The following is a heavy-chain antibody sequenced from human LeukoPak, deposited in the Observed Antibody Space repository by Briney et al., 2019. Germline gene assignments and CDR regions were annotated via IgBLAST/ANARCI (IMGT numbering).Heavy chain of an antibody. Sequence: ASETLSLTCTASGGSISSYYWSWIRQPPGKGLEWIGYIYYSGSTNYNPSLKSRVTISVDTSKNQFSLKVSSVTAAGTAVYYCARRTGYYDGFDYWGQGTLVTVST. CDR1: GGSISSYY. CDR3: ARRTGYYDGFDY. J-gene: IGHJ4*02. D-gene: IGHD3/OR15-3a*01. CDR2: IYYSGST. V-gene: IGHV4-59*01.